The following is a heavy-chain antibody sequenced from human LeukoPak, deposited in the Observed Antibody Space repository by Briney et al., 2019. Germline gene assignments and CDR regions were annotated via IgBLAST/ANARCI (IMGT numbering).Heavy chain of an antibody. V-gene: IGHV3-7*01. Sequence: PGGSLRLSCAASGFTFSSYWMSWVRQAPGKGLEWVANIKQDGSEKYYVDSVKGLFTISRDNAKNSLYLQMNSLRAEDTAVYYCARDEYYDFWSGYYNVYWGQGTLVTVSS. CDR3: ARDEYYDFWSGYYNVY. J-gene: IGHJ4*02. CDR1: GFTFSSYW. D-gene: IGHD3-3*01. CDR2: IKQDGSEK.